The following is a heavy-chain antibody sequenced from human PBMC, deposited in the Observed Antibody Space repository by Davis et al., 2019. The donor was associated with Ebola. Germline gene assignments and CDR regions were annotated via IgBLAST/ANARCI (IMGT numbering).Heavy chain of an antibody. V-gene: IGHV3-73*01. Sequence: PGGSLRLSCAASAFSFTGSSMHWVRQASGKGLEWVGRIRSKANSYATAYAASVKGRFTISRDDSKNTAYLQMNSLKTEDTAVYYCTATVTTSDYWGQGTLVSVSS. CDR3: TATVTTSDY. D-gene: IGHD4-17*01. CDR1: AFSFTGSS. CDR2: IRSKANSYAT. J-gene: IGHJ4*02.